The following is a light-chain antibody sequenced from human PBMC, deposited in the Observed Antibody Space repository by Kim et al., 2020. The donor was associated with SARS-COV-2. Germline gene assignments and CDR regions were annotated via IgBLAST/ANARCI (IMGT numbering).Light chain of an antibody. Sequence: EIVLTQSPGPLSLSPGERATLSCRASQSVTSNYLAWYQQKPGQAPRLLIYGASSGATGIPDRFSGSGSGTDFTLTISRLEPEDFAVYYCQQYGSSPTFGQGTKVDIK. CDR3: QQYGSSPT. CDR2: GAS. V-gene: IGKV3-20*01. CDR1: QSVTSNY. J-gene: IGKJ1*01.